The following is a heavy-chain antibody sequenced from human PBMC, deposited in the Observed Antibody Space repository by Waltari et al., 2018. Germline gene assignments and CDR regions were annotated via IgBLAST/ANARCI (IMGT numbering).Heavy chain of an antibody. CDR2: IIPIFGTA. V-gene: IGHV1-69*05. J-gene: IGHJ4*02. Sequence: VQLVQSGAEVKKPGSSVKFSCKASGGTFSSYAISWFRQAPGQWLEWMGGIIPIFGTANYAQKFQGRVTITTDESTSTAYMALSSLRSEDTAVYYCASGNPMVRGVSFDYWGQGTLVTVSS. CDR1: GGTFSSYA. D-gene: IGHD3-10*01. CDR3: ASGNPMVRGVSFDY.